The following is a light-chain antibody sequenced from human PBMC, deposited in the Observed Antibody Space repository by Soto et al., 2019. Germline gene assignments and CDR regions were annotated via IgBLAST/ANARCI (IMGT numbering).Light chain of an antibody. Sequence: QSALTQPASVSGSPGQSIIITCTGASSDVGGYNFVSWYQQRPGKAPKLMIYDVSDRPSGVSNRFSGSKSGNTASLAISGLQAEDEADYYCSSYTNSGTNVVFGGGTKVTVL. V-gene: IGLV2-14*03. J-gene: IGLJ2*01. CDR2: DVS. CDR1: SSDVGGYNF. CDR3: SSYTNSGTNVV.